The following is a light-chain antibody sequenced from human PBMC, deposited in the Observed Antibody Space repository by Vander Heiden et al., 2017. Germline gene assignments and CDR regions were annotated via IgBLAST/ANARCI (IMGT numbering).Light chain of an antibody. CDR2: SNN. CDR1: SSNIGSNT. Sequence: QSVLTQPPSASGTPGQRVTISCSGSSSNIGSNTVNWYQQHPGTAPKLLIYSNNQRPSGVPDRFSGSKSGTSDSLAISWLQSEDEADYYCAAWDDSLFWVFGGGTKLTVL. J-gene: IGLJ3*02. CDR3: AAWDDSLFWV. V-gene: IGLV1-44*01.